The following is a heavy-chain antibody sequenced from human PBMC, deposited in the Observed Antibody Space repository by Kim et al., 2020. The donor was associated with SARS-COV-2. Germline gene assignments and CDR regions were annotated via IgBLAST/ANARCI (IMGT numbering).Heavy chain of an antibody. Sequence: QKVQGRVTMTRDTSTSTVYMGLSSLRSEDTAVYYCAREDILTGYFVYGMDVWGQGTTVTVSS. V-gene: IGHV1-46*01. J-gene: IGHJ6*02. D-gene: IGHD3-9*01. CDR3: AREDILTGYFVYGMDV.